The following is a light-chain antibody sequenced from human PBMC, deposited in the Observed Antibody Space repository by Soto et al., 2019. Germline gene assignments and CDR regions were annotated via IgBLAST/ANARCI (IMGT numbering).Light chain of an antibody. J-gene: IGKJ1*01. Sequence: EIVLTQSPGTLSLSPGERATLSCGASQSVSNNYLAWYPQKPGQAPRLLIYGASNRATGIPDRFSGSGSGTDFTLTISRLEPEDFAVYYCQQYGSSGTFGQGTKVDIK. CDR2: GAS. CDR1: QSVSNNY. V-gene: IGKV3-20*01. CDR3: QQYGSSGT.